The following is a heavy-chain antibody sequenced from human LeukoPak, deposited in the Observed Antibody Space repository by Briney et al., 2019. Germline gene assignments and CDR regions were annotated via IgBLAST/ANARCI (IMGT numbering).Heavy chain of an antibody. V-gene: IGHV4-34*01. J-gene: IGHJ4*02. CDR2: INHSGST. CDR1: VESFSGYY. Sequence: SETLSLTCAVYVESFSGYYWSWIRQPPGKGLEWIGEINHSGSTNYNPSLKSRVTTSVDTSKNQFSLNLRSVTAADTAVYYCARENYFDYWGQGTVVTVSS. CDR3: ARENYFDY.